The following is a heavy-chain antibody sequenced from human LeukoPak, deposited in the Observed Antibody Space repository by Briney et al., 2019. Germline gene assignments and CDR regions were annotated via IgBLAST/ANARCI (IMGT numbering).Heavy chain of an antibody. J-gene: IGHJ4*02. CDR2: ISSSGITI. Sequence: GGSLRLSCAASGFTFSSYEMNWVRQAPGKGLEWVSYISSSGITIYYADPVKGRFTISRDNAKNSLYLQMNSLRAEDTAFYYCARDPYYGDYVVWGQGTLVTVSS. D-gene: IGHD4-17*01. V-gene: IGHV3-48*03. CDR1: GFTFSSYE. CDR3: ARDPYYGDYVV.